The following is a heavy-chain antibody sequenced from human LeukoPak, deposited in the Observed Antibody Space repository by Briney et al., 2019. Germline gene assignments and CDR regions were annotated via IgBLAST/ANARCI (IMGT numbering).Heavy chain of an antibody. J-gene: IGHJ4*02. Sequence: GSLRLSCAASGYTFSSYSMNWVRQAPGKGLEWIGEINHSGSTNYNPSLRSRVTISVDTSKNQFSLKLSSVTAADTAVYYCARCSRIAARPLWLDYWGQGTLVTVSS. D-gene: IGHD6-6*01. CDR2: INHSGST. CDR1: GYTFSSYS. CDR3: ARCSRIAARPLWLDY. V-gene: IGHV4-34*01.